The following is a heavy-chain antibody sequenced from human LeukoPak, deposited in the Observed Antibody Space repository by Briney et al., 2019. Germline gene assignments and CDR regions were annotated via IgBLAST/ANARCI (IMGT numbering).Heavy chain of an antibody. D-gene: IGHD3-3*02. CDR2: ISYDGNNK. Sequence: GGSLRLSWAASGFTFGSHAMHWVRQAPGKGLEWVAVISYDGNNKYYADSVKGRFTISRDNSRDTMYLQMNSLRAEDTAVYNCARVRRGNIFGPIDYWGQGTLVTVSS. J-gene: IGHJ4*02. CDR1: GFTFGSHA. CDR3: ARVRRGNIFGPIDY. V-gene: IGHV3-30-3*01.